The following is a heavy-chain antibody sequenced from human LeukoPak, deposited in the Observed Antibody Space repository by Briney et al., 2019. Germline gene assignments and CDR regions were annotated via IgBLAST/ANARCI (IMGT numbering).Heavy chain of an antibody. D-gene: IGHD2-21*01. J-gene: IGHJ4*02. Sequence: GSLRLSCAASGFTFSSYAMSWVRQAPGKGLEWVSAISGSGGSTYYADSVKGRFTISRDNTKNSLSLQMNSLRAEDTAVYYCARGAYYYDNRGQGTLVTVSS. CDR3: ARGAYYYDN. CDR2: ISGSGGST. CDR1: GFTFSSYA. V-gene: IGHV3-23*01.